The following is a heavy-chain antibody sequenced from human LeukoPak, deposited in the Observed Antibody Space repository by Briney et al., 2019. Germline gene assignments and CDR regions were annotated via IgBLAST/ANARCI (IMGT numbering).Heavy chain of an antibody. D-gene: IGHD3-10*01. CDR3: ARAPPRGFGEPNRN. V-gene: IGHV1-18*01. CDR2: ISAYNGNT. Sequence: ASVKVTCKASGYTFTSYGISWVRQAPGQGLEWMGWISAYNGNTNYAQKLQGRVTMTTDTSTSTAYMELRSLRSDDTAVYYCARAPPRGFGEPNRNWGQGTLVTVSS. J-gene: IGHJ4*02. CDR1: GYTFTSYG.